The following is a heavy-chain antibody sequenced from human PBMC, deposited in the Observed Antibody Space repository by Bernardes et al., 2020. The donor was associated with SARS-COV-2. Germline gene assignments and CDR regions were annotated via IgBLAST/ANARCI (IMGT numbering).Heavy chain of an antibody. Sequence: SLILSCIASGFTFNSHAMHWVRQAPGQGLKYVAGISSNGVSTTYADSVKGRVTISRDNFKNTLYLQMGSLRPEDMAVYYCARADFSGWDPDYGLDVWGQGTTVTVSS. V-gene: IGHV3-64*02. CDR1: GFTFNSHA. CDR3: ARADFSGWDPDYGLDV. J-gene: IGHJ6*02. D-gene: IGHD6-19*01. CDR2: ISSNGVST.